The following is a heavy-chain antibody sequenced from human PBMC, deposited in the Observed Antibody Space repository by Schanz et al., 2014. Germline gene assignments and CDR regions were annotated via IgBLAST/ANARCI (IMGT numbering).Heavy chain of an antibody. Sequence: EVQLVQSGGGLVQPGGSLRLSCAASGFTFSSHWMHWVRQDPGKGLVWVARINSVGSNTDYADSVTGRFTISRDNAKNTLYLQMNTLRSYYTSVYYYATKIKLGVYGGKGHDSLDIWGQGTMVTVSP. D-gene: IGHD4-17*01. CDR3: ATKIKLGVYGGKGHDSLDI. J-gene: IGHJ3*02. V-gene: IGHV3-74*01. CDR1: GFTFSSHW. CDR2: INSVGSNT.